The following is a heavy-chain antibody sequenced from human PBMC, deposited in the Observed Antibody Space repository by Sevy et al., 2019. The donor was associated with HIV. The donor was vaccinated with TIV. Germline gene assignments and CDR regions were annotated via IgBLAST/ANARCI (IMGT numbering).Heavy chain of an antibody. CDR3: ARDGGTMTTPGSFDI. V-gene: IGHV4-30-2*01. CDR2: VYHTGNT. D-gene: IGHD4-17*01. J-gene: IGHJ3*02. CDR1: GVYMSSGAYS. Sequence: SETLSLTCAVSGVYMSSGAYSWNWIRQPPGKGQEWIGYVYHTGNTYYYPSLKSRITISLDRSKNQFSLRLSSVTAADTAVYFCARDGGTMTTPGSFDIWGQGPMVTVSS.